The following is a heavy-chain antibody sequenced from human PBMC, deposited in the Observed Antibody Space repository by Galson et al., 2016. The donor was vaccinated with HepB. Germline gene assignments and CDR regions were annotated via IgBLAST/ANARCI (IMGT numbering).Heavy chain of an antibody. CDR1: GYNFNTYW. D-gene: IGHD3-22*01. Sequence: QSGAEVKKPGESLQISCKASGYNFNTYWIAWVRQTPGKGLEWVGIIYPGDSDTRYSTFFQGQVTISADKSLNTAYLQWSSLKASDTAMYYCAGHGWRNGYYYYVMGAEFNYWGQGTLVSVSS. V-gene: IGHV5-51*01. J-gene: IGHJ4*02. CDR2: IYPGDSDT. CDR3: AGHGWRNGYYYYVMGAEFNY.